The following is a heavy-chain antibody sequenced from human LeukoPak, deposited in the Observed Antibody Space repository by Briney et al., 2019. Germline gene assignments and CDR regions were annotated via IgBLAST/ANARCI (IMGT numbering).Heavy chain of an antibody. CDR2: INTNGGTT. CDR3: ARDGVATNDY. Sequence: GGSLRLSCAASGFTFSTFAMQWVRQAPEKGLEYVSGINTNGGTTYYANSVKGRFTISRDNPKNTLYLQMGSLRVEDTAVYYRARDGVATNDYWGQGTLVIVSS. J-gene: IGHJ4*02. CDR1: GFTFSTFA. D-gene: IGHD5-24*01. V-gene: IGHV3-64*01.